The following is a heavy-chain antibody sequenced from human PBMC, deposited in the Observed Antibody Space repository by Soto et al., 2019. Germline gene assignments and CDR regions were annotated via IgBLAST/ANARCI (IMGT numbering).Heavy chain of an antibody. D-gene: IGHD4-17*01. Sequence: ASVKVSCKASGDTFTSYDITWARQATGQGLEWMGWMNPNSGNTGCAQKFQGRVTMTRNTSISTAYMELSSLRSEDTAVYYCAREDYGGRPGYWGQGTLVNVSS. CDR2: MNPNSGNT. J-gene: IGHJ4*02. CDR3: AREDYGGRPGY. V-gene: IGHV1-8*01. CDR1: GDTFTSYD.